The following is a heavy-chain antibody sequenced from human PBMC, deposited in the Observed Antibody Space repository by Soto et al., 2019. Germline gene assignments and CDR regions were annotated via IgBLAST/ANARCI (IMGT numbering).Heavy chain of an antibody. J-gene: IGHJ6*02. CDR1: GYTFTSYG. Sequence: ASVKVSCKASGYTFTSYGISWFRDAPLRGLEWMGWISAYNGNTNYAQKLQGRVTMTTDTSTSTAYMELRSLRSDDTAVYYCARERTDYGDYSYGMDVWGQGTTVTVSS. D-gene: IGHD4-17*01. CDR3: ARERTDYGDYSYGMDV. CDR2: ISAYNGNT. V-gene: IGHV1-18*04.